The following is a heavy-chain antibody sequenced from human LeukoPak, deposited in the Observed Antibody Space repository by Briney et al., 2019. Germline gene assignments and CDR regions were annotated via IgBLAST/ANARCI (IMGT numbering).Heavy chain of an antibody. Sequence: GGSLRLSCAASGFTFSSYGMSWVRQAPGKGLEWVSSISGSGGSTYYADSVKGRFTISRDNPNNALYLQMNSLRAEDTAVYYCARDLGTTVTTYLDYWGQGTLVTVSS. CDR2: ISGSGGST. CDR3: ARDLGTTVTTYLDY. J-gene: IGHJ4*02. CDR1: GFTFSSYG. V-gene: IGHV3-23*01. D-gene: IGHD4-17*01.